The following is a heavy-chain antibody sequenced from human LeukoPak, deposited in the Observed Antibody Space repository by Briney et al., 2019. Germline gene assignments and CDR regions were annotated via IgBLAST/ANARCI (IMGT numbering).Heavy chain of an antibody. CDR3: TRDKGYSQFDY. V-gene: IGHV3-7*01. Sequence: GGSLRLSCAASGFTFSTYWLSWVRQAPGKGLEWVANTNQDESEKNYVDSVKGRFTVSRDNAKNSVYLQMNRLRAEDTAVYYCTRDKGYSQFDYWGQGSLVTVSS. CDR2: TNQDESEK. J-gene: IGHJ4*02. D-gene: IGHD5-18*01. CDR1: GFTFSTYW.